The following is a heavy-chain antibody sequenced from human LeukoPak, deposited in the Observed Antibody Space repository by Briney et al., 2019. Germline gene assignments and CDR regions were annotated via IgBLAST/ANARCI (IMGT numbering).Heavy chain of an antibody. V-gene: IGHV3-48*03. CDR2: ISSSGSTI. D-gene: IGHD3-10*01. CDR3: ARAMVRGVLGYYYMDV. Sequence: GGSLRLSCAASGFTFSSYEMNWVRQAPGKGLEWVSYISSSGSTIYYADSVKGRFTISRDNAKNSLYLQMNSLRAEDTAVYYCARAMVRGVLGYYYMDVWGKGTTVTIFS. CDR1: GFTFSSYE. J-gene: IGHJ6*03.